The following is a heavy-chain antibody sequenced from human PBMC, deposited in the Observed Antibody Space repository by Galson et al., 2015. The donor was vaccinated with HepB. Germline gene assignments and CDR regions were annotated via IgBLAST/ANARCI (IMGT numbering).Heavy chain of an antibody. CDR3: AKEARLVLGAFDI. CDR1: GFTFDDYA. J-gene: IGHJ3*02. V-gene: IGHV3-9*01. CDR2: ISWNSGSI. D-gene: IGHD6-6*01. Sequence: SLRLSCAASGFTFDDYAMHWVRQAPGKGLEWVSGISWNSGSIGYADSVKGRFTISRDNAKNSLYLQMNSLRAEDTALYYCAKEARLVLGAFDIWGQGTMVTVSS.